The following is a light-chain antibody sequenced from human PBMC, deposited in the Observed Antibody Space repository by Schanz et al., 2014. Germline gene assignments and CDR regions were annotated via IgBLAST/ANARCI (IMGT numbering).Light chain of an antibody. CDR1: SSDVGAYNY. J-gene: IGLJ2*01. CDR3: SSHASNNPRVV. V-gene: IGLV2-14*01. Sequence: QSVLTQPASVSGSPGQSITISCTGTSSDVGAYNYVSWYQQPPGKAPKLIIYDVSNRPSGVSGRFSGSKSGNTASLTISGLQAEDEADYYCSSHASNNPRVVFGGGTKLTVL. CDR2: DVS.